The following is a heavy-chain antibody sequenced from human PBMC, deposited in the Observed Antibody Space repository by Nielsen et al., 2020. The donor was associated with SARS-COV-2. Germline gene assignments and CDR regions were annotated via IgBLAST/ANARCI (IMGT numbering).Heavy chain of an antibody. V-gene: IGHV3-21*01. J-gene: IGHJ4*02. CDR1: GFTFSSYS. CDR3: ARVMGLMGGDY. D-gene: IGHD2-8*01. CDR2: ISSSSSYI. Sequence: GESLKISCAASGFTFSSYSMNWVRQAPGKGLEWVSSISSSSSYIYYADSVKGRFTISRDNAKNSLYLQMNSLRAEDTAVYYCARVMGLMGGDYWGQGTLVTVSS.